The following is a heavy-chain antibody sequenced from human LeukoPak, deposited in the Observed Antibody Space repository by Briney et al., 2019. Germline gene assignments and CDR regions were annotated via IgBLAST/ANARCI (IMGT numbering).Heavy chain of an antibody. CDR3: ARTPYCSSTNCHAFDI. D-gene: IGHD2-2*01. Sequence: ASVKVSCKASGYTFTSYAMNWVRQAPGQGLEWMGWINTNTGNPTYAQGFTGRFVFSLDTSVSTAYLQISSLKAEDTAVYYCARTPYCSSTNCHAFDIWGQGTMVTVSS. CDR2: INTNTGNP. CDR1: GYTFTSYA. V-gene: IGHV7-4-1*02. J-gene: IGHJ3*02.